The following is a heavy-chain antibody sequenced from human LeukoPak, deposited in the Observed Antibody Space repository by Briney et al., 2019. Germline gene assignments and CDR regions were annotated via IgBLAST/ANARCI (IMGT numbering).Heavy chain of an antibody. D-gene: IGHD2-15*01. CDR1: GYTFTNYG. Sequence: ASVKVSCKTSGYTFTNYGISWVRQAPGQGRDWMGWISAYRDNTNYAQKFQSRVTLTSNTSTNTAYPQLRSQISDDTAVYYCARDCIGCHGFDYWGQGTLVTVSS. CDR2: ISAYRDNT. V-gene: IGHV1-18*01. J-gene: IGHJ4*02. CDR3: ARDCIGCHGFDY.